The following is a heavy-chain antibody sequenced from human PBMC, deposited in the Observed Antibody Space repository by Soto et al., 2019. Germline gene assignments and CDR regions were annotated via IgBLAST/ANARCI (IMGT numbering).Heavy chain of an antibody. J-gene: IGHJ4*02. V-gene: IGHV3-23*01. D-gene: IGHD2-21*02. CDR3: TTRMTAHFDY. Sequence: GGALRLSCVASGFTFSHYTLNWVRRAPGKGLEWVSTISDRPTGHTHYAESVRGRFTISRDDSRDTVFLQMDSLRAEDTAVYYCTTRMTAHFDYWGKGVVVTVSS. CDR1: GFTFSHYT. CDR2: ISDRPTGHT.